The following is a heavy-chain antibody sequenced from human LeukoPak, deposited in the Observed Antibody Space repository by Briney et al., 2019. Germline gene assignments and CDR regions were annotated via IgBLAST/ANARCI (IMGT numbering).Heavy chain of an antibody. CDR3: ARPPRIVGATLGPQPYYIAY. J-gene: IGHJ4*02. D-gene: IGHD1-26*01. V-gene: IGHV1-2*02. CDR1: GYTFTGYY. CDR2: INPNSGGT. Sequence: ASVKVSCKASGYTFTGYYMHWVRQAPGQGLEWMGWINPNSGGTNYAQKFQGRVTMTRDTSISTAYMELSRLRSDDTAVYYCARPPRIVGATLGPQPYYIAYWGQGTLVTVSS.